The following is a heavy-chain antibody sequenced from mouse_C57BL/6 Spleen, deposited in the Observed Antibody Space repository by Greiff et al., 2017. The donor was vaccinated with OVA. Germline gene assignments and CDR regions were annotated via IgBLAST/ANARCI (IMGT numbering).Heavy chain of an antibody. Sequence: QVQLQQSGAELMKPGASVKLSCKATGCTFTGYWIEWVKQRPGHGLEWIGEILPGSGSTNYNEKFKGKATFTADTSSNTAYMQLSSLTTEDSAIYYCARVGSNPYAMDYWGQGTSVTVSS. D-gene: IGHD1-1*01. J-gene: IGHJ4*01. CDR1: GCTFTGYW. V-gene: IGHV1-9*01. CDR3: ARVGSNPYAMDY. CDR2: ILPGSGST.